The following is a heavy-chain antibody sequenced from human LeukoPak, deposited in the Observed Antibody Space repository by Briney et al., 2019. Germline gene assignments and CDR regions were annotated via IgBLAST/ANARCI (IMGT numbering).Heavy chain of an antibody. J-gene: IGHJ3*02. CDR2: INPNSGGT. CDR1: GYTFTGYY. CDR3: ARESLVVSAAIFNTSTAFDI. V-gene: IGHV1-2*04. Sequence: ASVKVSCKASGYTFTGYYMHWVRQAPGQGLEWMGWINPNSGGTNYAQKFQGWVTMTRDTSISTAYMELSRLRSDDTAVYYCARESLVVSAAIFNTSTAFDIWGQGTMVTVSS. D-gene: IGHD2-2*01.